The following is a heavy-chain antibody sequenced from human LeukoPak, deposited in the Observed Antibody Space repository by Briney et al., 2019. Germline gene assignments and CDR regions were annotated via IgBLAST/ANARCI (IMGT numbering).Heavy chain of an antibody. D-gene: IGHD3-3*01. CDR1: GGSISSYY. CDR3: ARAGTDYDFWSGYRNWFDP. J-gene: IGHJ5*02. Sequence: SETLSLTCTVSGGSISSYYWSWLRQPPGKGLEWIGYIYYSGSTNYNPSLTSRVTISVDTSKNQFSLKLSSVTAADTAVYYCARAGTDYDFWSGYRNWFDPWGQGTLVTVSS. CDR2: IYYSGST. V-gene: IGHV4-59*01.